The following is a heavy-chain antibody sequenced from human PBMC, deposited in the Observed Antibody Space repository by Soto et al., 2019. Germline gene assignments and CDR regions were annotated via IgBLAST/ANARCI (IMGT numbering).Heavy chain of an antibody. CDR2: INPNGGST. J-gene: IGHJ4*02. D-gene: IGHD6-13*01. CDR1: GYTFTNYY. V-gene: IGHV1-46*01. Sequence: QVQLVQSGAEVKNPGASVKVSCKASGYTFTNYYIHWVRQAPGQGLEWMASINPNGGSTNYAQKFQGRVTLARDTFTSTVYMELRSLRSEDTAMYSCARGLAAGDYWGQGTLVTVSS. CDR3: ARGLAAGDY.